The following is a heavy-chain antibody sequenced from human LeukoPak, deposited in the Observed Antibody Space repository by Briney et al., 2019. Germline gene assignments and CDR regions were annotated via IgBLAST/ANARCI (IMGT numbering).Heavy chain of an antibody. CDR2: INKDGTET. Sequence: GGSLRLSCEASGFTFSTYWMTWVRQAPGKGLEWLANINKDGTETYYVDSVKGRFTISRDNAKNSLYLQMNSLRAEDTAVYYCARVLIDTAKYFDYWGQGTLVTVSS. CDR1: GFTFSTYW. J-gene: IGHJ4*02. V-gene: IGHV3-7*01. D-gene: IGHD2-2*02. CDR3: ARVLIDTAKYFDY.